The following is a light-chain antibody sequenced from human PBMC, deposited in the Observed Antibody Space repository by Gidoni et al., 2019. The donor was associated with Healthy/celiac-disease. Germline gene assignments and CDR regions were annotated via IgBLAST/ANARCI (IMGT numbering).Light chain of an antibody. Sequence: SYELTQPPSVSVTPGQPDSITCSGDKLGDKYACWYQQKPGQSPVLVIDQVSKRPSGIPERFSGSNSGNTATLTISGTQAMDEADYYCQAWDSSTDVVFGGGTKLTVL. V-gene: IGLV3-1*01. CDR1: KLGDKY. CDR2: QVS. J-gene: IGLJ2*01. CDR3: QAWDSSTDVV.